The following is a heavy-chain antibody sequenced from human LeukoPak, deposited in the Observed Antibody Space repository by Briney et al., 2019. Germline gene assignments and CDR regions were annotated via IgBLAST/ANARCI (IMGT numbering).Heavy chain of an antibody. CDR1: GFTFSNYA. V-gene: IGHV3-23*01. J-gene: IGHJ4*02. CDR2: ISGSDGST. D-gene: IGHD2-15*01. CDR3: AKGRGYCTGGSCYSDY. Sequence: GGSLRLSCTASGFTFSNYAMSWVRQAPGKGLECASTISGSDGSTYYADSVKGRFTISRDNSKNTLYLQMNSLRVEDTAIYYCAKGRGYCTGGSCYSDYWGQGTLVTVSS.